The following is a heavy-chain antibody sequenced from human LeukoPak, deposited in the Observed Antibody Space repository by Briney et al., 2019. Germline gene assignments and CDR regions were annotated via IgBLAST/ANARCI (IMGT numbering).Heavy chain of an antibody. V-gene: IGHV3-48*03. CDR3: ARGSGYLIDY. CDR2: ITSSGSTI. J-gene: IGHJ4*02. CDR1: GFTFSSYE. Sequence: TGGSPRLSCAASGFTFSSYEMNWVRQAPGKGLEWVSCITSSGSTIYYADSVKGRFTISRDNAKNSLYLQMNSLRAEDTAVYYCARGSGYLIDYWGQGTLVTVSS. D-gene: IGHD5-18*01.